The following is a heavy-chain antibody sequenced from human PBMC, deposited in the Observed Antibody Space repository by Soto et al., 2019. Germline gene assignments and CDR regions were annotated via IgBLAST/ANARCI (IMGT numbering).Heavy chain of an antibody. J-gene: IGHJ5*02. CDR1: GFTFSASY. D-gene: IGHD2-15*01. CDR2: ISNSGNTK. V-gene: IGHV3-11*01. Sequence: QVQLVESGGDVVQPGGSLRLSCAASGFTFSASYMTWIRQAPGRGLEWVSYISNSGNTKEYADSVRGRFTISRDNAKNSVHLQMDSLRAEDTAVYYCARERSCSGNGCYKLRFDPWGQGTRVIVSS. CDR3: ARERSCSGNGCYKLRFDP.